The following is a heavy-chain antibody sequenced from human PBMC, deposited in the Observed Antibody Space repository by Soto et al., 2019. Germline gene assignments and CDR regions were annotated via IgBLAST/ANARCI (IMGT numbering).Heavy chain of an antibody. V-gene: IGHV4-59*01. J-gene: IGHJ6*02. CDR1: GGSISSYY. CDR3: ARGRGYSYGLGSAYYYGMDV. D-gene: IGHD5-18*01. CDR2: IYYSGST. Sequence: PSETLSLTCTVSGGSISSYYWSWIRQPPGKGLEWIGYIYYSGSTNYNPSLKSRVTISVDTSKNQFSLKLSSVTAADTAVYYCARGRGYSYGLGSAYYYGMDVWGQGTTVT.